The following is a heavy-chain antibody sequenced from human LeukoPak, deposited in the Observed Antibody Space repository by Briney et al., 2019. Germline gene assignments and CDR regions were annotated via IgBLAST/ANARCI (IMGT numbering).Heavy chain of an antibody. CDR3: ASPRYSGSYRIDY. CDR2: ISSSGSTI. J-gene: IGHJ4*02. Sequence: GGSLRLSCAASGFTFSDYYMSWIRQAPGKGLEWVSYISSSGSTIYYADSVKGRFTIPRDNAKNSLYLQMNSLRAEDTAVYYCASPRYSGSYRIDYWGQGTLVTVSS. V-gene: IGHV3-11*01. D-gene: IGHD1-26*01. CDR1: GFTFSDYY.